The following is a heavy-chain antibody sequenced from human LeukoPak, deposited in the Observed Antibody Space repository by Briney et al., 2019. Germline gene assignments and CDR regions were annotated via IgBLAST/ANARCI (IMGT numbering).Heavy chain of an antibody. J-gene: IGHJ5*02. D-gene: IGHD6-19*01. V-gene: IGHV3-11*01. Sequence: PGGSLRLSCAASGFTFSDYYMSWIRQAPGKGLEWVSYISSSGTTTYYADSVMGRFTISRDNAKNSLYLQMNSLRAEDAAVYYCARDRLVLGGWLFSDPWGQGTLVTVSS. CDR2: ISSSGTTT. CDR3: ARDRLVLGGWLFSDP. CDR1: GFTFSDYY.